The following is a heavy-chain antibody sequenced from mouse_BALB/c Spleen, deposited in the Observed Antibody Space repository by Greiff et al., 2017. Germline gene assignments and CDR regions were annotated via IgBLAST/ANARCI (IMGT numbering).Heavy chain of an antibody. V-gene: IGHV2-2*02. CDR3: ARNTNYYGSSLDY. CDR1: GFSLTSYG. D-gene: IGHD1-1*01. J-gene: IGHJ2*01. CDR2: IWSGGST. Sequence: VQRVESGPGLVQPSQSLSITCTVSGFSLTSYGVHWVRQSPGKGLEWLGVIWSGGSTDYNAAFISRLSISKDNSKSQVFFKMNSLQANDTAIYYCARNTNYYGSSLDYWGQGTTLTVSS.